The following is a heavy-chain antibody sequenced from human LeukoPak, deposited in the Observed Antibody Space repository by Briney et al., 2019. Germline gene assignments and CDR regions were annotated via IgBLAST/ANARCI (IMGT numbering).Heavy chain of an antibody. D-gene: IGHD5-18*01. V-gene: IGHV4-59*01. CDR2: IYYSGST. CDR3: ARVSTGYSYGL. CDR1: GGSISSYY. J-gene: IGHJ4*02. Sequence: SETLSLTCTVSGGSISSYYWSWIRQPAGKGLEWIGYIYYSGSTNYNPSLKSRVTISVDTSKNQFSLKLSSVTAADTAVYYCARVSTGYSYGLWGQGTLVTVSS.